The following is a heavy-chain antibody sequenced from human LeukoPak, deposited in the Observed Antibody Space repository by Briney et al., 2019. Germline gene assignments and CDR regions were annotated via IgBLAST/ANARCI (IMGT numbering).Heavy chain of an antibody. CDR3: ARIGSNAALDY. CDR1: GFTLSGYW. J-gene: IGHJ4*02. V-gene: IGHV3-74*01. Sequence: GGSLRLSCAASGFTLSGYWMHWVRQAPGKGLVWVSHINSDGTNTRYADSVKGRFTISRDSARNTLYLQMRSLRADDTAVYYCARIGSNAALDYWGQGALVTVSS. D-gene: IGHD6-13*01. CDR2: INSDGTNT.